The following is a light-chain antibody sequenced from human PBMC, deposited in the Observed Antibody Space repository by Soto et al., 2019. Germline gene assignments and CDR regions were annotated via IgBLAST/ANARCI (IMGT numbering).Light chain of an antibody. CDR3: HQTDSIPET. CDR1: QSISLF. J-gene: IGKJ1*01. V-gene: IGKV1-39*01. Sequence: DIQLTQSPSSLSASVGDTVTITCRASQSISLFLNWYQQKPGKAPKLLIYAASTLQSGGPSRFSGNGSGTDFTVTIISLQPEDFATYYCHQTDSIPETFGQGTKVEIK. CDR2: AAS.